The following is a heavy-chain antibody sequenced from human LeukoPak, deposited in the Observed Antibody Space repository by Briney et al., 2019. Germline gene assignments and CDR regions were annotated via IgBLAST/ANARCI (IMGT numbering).Heavy chain of an antibody. J-gene: IGHJ4*02. V-gene: IGHV3-23*01. CDR3: ANAEWELPFDY. CDR1: GFTVSGNY. Sequence: PGGSLRLSCAVSGFTVSGNYMSWVRQAPGKGLEWVSAISGSGGSTYYADSVKGRFTISRDNSKNTLYLQMNSLRAEDTAVYYCANAEWELPFDYWGQGTLVTVSS. D-gene: IGHD1-26*01. CDR2: ISGSGGST.